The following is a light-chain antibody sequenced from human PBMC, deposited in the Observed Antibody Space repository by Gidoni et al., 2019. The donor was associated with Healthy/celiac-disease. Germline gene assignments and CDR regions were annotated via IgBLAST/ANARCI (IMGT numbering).Light chain of an antibody. Sequence: EIVMPQSPATLSVSPGERATLSGRASQSVSSNLAWYQQTPGQAPRLLIYGASTRATGIPARFSGSGSGTEFTLTISSLQSEDFAVYYCQQYNNWPYTFGHGTKLEIK. J-gene: IGKJ2*01. CDR2: GAS. V-gene: IGKV3-15*01. CDR3: QQYNNWPYT. CDR1: QSVSSN.